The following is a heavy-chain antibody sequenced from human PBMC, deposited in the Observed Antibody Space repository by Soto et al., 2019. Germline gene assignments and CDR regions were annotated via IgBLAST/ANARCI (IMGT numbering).Heavy chain of an antibody. CDR1: GFTFSSYG. CDR3: ARPWWYGSGWYSY. D-gene: IGHD6-19*01. CDR2: IWYDGSNK. J-gene: IGHJ4*01. Sequence: GGSLRLSCAASGFTFSSYGMHWVRQAPGKGLEWVAVIWYDGSNKYYADSVKGRFTISRDNSKNTLYLQMNSLRAEDTGVYYCARPWWYGSGWYSYWGQGTLVTVSS. V-gene: IGHV3-33*01.